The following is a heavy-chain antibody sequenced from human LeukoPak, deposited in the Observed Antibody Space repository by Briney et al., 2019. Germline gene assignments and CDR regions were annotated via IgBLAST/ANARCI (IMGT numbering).Heavy chain of an antibody. CDR3: TTDVLRYFDWLFDY. Sequence: GGSLRVSCAASGFTFSSYEMHWVRQAPGKGLEWVGRIKSKTDGGTTDYAAPVKGRFTISRDDSKNTLYLQMNSLKTEDTAVYYCTTDVLRYFDWLFDYWGQGTLVTVSS. D-gene: IGHD3-9*01. J-gene: IGHJ4*02. CDR1: GFTFSSYE. CDR2: IKSKTDGGTT. V-gene: IGHV3-15*01.